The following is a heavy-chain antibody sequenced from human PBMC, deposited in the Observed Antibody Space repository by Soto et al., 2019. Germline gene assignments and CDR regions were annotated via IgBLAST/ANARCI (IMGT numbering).Heavy chain of an antibody. J-gene: IGHJ1*01. CDR3: ARWGDYKRTDL. CDR1: GFTFRSHG. CDR2: IWYDGSEK. Sequence: QVQLVASGGGVVQPGRSLRLSCAASGFTFRSHGMHWVRQAPGKGLEWVAVIWYDGSEKYYADAVKGRFTISRDNSQDMVYLQMNSLRVDDTAVYYCARWGDYKRTDLWGQGTLVTVSS. V-gene: IGHV3-33*01. D-gene: IGHD4-17*01.